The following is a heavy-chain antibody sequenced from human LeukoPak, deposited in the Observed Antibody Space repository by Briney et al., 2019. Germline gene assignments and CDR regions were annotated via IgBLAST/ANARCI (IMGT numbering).Heavy chain of an antibody. CDR3: AREAAAGTFYFDY. V-gene: IGHV4-4*07. Sequence: SETLSLTCFGSGDSISNYYWSWIRQPAGKGVHWIGRIYTSGSTNYNPSLKSRVTMSVDTSKNQFSLKLSSVTAADTAVYYCAREAAAGTFYFDYWGQGTLVTVSS. CDR1: GDSISNYY. CDR2: IYTSGST. J-gene: IGHJ4*02. D-gene: IGHD6-13*01.